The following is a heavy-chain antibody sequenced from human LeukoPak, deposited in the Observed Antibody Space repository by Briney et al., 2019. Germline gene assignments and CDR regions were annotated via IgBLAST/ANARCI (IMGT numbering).Heavy chain of an antibody. J-gene: IGHJ3*02. CDR2: IYTSGST. Sequence: SETLSLTCTVSGGSISSGSYFLNWIRQPAGKGLEWIGRIYTSGSTDYNPSLKSRVTISLDTSKNQFSLKLSSVTAADTAVYYCARGGYYDSSGSRDAFDIWGQGTMVTVSS. CDR3: ARGGYYDSSGSRDAFDI. CDR1: GGSISSGSYF. D-gene: IGHD3-22*01. V-gene: IGHV4-61*02.